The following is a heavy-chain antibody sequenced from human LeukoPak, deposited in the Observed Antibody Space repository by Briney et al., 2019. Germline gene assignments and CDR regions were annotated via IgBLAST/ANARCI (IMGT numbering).Heavy chain of an antibody. Sequence: GGSLRLSCAASGFTFSSYGMNWVRQAPGKGLEWVSSISSSSSYIYYADSVKGRFTISRDNAKNSLYLQMNSLRAEDTAVYYCASSVEMATIRNWGQGTLVAVSS. CDR3: ASSVEMATIRN. J-gene: IGHJ4*02. D-gene: IGHD5-24*01. CDR2: ISSSSSYI. V-gene: IGHV3-21*01. CDR1: GFTFSSYG.